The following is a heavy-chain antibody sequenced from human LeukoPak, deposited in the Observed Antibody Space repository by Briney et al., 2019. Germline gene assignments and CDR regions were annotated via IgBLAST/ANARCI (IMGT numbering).Heavy chain of an antibody. D-gene: IGHD6-13*01. CDR1: GFTFSTYS. Sequence: GGSLRLSCAASGFTFSTYSMNWVRQAPGKGLEWVSYISSSSSIIYYADSVEGRFTISRDNAKNSLYLQMNSLRAEDTAVYYCARVPLYTRSYYFDYWGQGTLVTVSS. CDR3: ARVPLYTRSYYFDY. CDR2: ISSSSSII. V-gene: IGHV3-48*01. J-gene: IGHJ4*02.